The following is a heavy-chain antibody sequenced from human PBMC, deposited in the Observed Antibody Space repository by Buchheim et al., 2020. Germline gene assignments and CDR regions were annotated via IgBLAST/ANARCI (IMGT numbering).Heavy chain of an antibody. D-gene: IGHD3-16*01. V-gene: IGHV3-7*01. CDR1: GFSFNIYA. Sequence: EVQLLESGGGLVQPGGSLRLSCAASGFSFNIYAMSWVRQAPGKGLEWMASIKEDGSEEQYVDSVKGRFTISRDNARKSLYLQMNNLRAEDTAVYYCARGGGRLADFWGQGTL. CDR3: ARGGGRLADF. J-gene: IGHJ4*02. CDR2: IKEDGSEE.